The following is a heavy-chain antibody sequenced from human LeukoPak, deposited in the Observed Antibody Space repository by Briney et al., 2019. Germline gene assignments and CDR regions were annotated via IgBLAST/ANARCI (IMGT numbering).Heavy chain of an antibody. V-gene: IGHV1-8*01. CDR3: ASNVAVAGAFDI. CDR1: GYTFTSYD. D-gene: IGHD6-19*01. J-gene: IGHJ3*02. Sequence: ASVKVSCKASGYTFTSYDINWVRQAPGQGLEWMGWMNPNSGNTGYAQKLQGRVSMTRNTSISTAYMELSSLRSEDTAVYYWASNVAVAGAFDIWGQGTMVTVSS. CDR2: MNPNSGNT.